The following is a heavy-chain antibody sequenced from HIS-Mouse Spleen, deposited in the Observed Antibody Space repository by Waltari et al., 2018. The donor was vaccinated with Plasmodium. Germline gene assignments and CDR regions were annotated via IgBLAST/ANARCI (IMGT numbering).Heavy chain of an antibody. J-gene: IGHJ4*02. CDR2: ISRSSRTI. Sequence: EVQLVGSGGGLVQPGGSLRLSCAASGLPFSSYVMAWVRQAPGKGLEWVSYISRSSRTIYYADSVKGRFTISRDKAKNALYLQMNSLRDEDTAVYYCARVVTIFGVVIDYWGQGTLVTVSS. CDR3: ARVVTIFGVVIDY. CDR1: GLPFSSYV. V-gene: IGHV3-48*02. D-gene: IGHD3-3*01.